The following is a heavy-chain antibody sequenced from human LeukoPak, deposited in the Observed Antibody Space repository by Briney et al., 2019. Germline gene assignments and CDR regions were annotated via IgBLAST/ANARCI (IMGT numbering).Heavy chain of an antibody. CDR3: ARGPEQKYYYDSSQLDY. Sequence: ASVNVSCKASVYTFTSYGISWVRQAPGQGLEWMGIINPSGGSTSYAQKFQGRVTMTRDTSTSTVYMELSSLRSEDTAVYYCARGPEQKYYYDSSQLDYWGQGTLVPVSS. CDR1: VYTFTSYG. V-gene: IGHV1-46*01. CDR2: INPSGGST. D-gene: IGHD3-22*01. J-gene: IGHJ4*02.